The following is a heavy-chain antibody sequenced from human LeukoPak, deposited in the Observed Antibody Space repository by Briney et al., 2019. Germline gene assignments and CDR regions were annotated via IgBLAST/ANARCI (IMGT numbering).Heavy chain of an antibody. D-gene: IGHD5-18*01. CDR3: ARRPKRGCSYGCLDY. J-gene: IGHJ4*02. CDR2: IYPGDSDT. V-gene: IGHV5-51*01. Sequence: GESLKISCKGSGYSFTSYWIGWVRQMPGKGLEWVGIIYPGDSDTRYSPSFQGQVTISADKSISTAYLQWSSLKASDTAMYYCARRPKRGCSYGCLDYWGQGTLVTVSS. CDR1: GYSFTSYW.